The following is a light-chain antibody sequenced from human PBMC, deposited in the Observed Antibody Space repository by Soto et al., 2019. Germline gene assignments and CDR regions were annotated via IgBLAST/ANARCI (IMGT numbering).Light chain of an antibody. CDR1: SGHSSYI. Sequence: QAVLTQSSSASASLGSSVKLTCTLSSGHSSYIIAWHQQQPGKAPRYLMKLECSGSYNKGSGVPDRFSGSSSGADRYLTISNLQSEDEADYYCETWDSNTWVFGGGTKLTVL. V-gene: IGLV4-60*03. J-gene: IGLJ3*02. CDR3: ETWDSNTWV. CDR2: LECSGSY.